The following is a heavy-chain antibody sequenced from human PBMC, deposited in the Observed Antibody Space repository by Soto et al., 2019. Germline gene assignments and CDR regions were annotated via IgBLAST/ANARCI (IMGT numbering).Heavy chain of an antibody. D-gene: IGHD3-10*01. CDR1: GFTFSSYA. V-gene: IGHV3-23*01. J-gene: IGHJ4*02. CDR3: AKGGLLWFGELLRPLGYFDY. Sequence: GGSLRLSCAASGFTFSSYAMSWVRQAPGKGLEWVSAISGSGGSTYYADSVKGRFTISRDNSKNTLYLQMNSLRAEDTAVYYCAKGGLLWFGELLRPLGYFDYWGQGTLVTVSS. CDR2: ISGSGGST.